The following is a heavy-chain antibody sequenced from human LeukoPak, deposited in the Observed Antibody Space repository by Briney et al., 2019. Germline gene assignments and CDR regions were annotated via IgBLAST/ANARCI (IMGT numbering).Heavy chain of an antibody. V-gene: IGHV3-53*01. CDR2: IYSGGST. D-gene: IGHD3-22*01. J-gene: IGHJ1*01. CDR1: GFTVSSNY. CDR3: ASGYYREYFQH. Sequence: GGSLRLSCAASGFTVSSNYMSWVRQAPGKGLEWVSVIYSGGSTYYADSVKGRFTISRDNSKNTLYLQMNSLRAEDTAVYYCASGYYREYFQHWGQGTLVTVSS.